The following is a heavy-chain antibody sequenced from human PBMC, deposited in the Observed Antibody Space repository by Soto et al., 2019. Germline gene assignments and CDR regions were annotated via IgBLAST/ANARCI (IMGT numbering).Heavy chain of an antibody. Sequence: EVQLVESGGNLVQPGGSLRLSCAASGFTFSDFWMSWVRRAPGRGLEWVANIKEDGSETCYVDSVEGRFTISRDNAKKSLYLQMNSLRAEDMALYYCARGGSHSSDSWGQGALVTVSS. CDR2: IKEDGSET. CDR1: GFTFSDFW. V-gene: IGHV3-7*05. CDR3: ARGGSHSSDS. D-gene: IGHD1-26*01. J-gene: IGHJ4*02.